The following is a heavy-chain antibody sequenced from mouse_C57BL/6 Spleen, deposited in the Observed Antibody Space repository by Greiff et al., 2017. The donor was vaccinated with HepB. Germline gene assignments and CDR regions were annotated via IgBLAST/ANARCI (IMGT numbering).Heavy chain of an antibody. V-gene: IGHV1-64*01. J-gene: IGHJ2*01. CDR1: GYTFPSSG. CDR2: IHPNSGST. Sequence: QVQLQQPGPELVKPGASVKFSCKASGYTFPSSGMHWVKRRPGQGLGWIGMIHPNSGSTNYNEKFKSKATLTVDKSSSTAYMQLSSLTSEDSAVYYCARGTGPPDYWGQSTTLTVSS. CDR3: ARGTGPPDY. D-gene: IGHD4-1*01.